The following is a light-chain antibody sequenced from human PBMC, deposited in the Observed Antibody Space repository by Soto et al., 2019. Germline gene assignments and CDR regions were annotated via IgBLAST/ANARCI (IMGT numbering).Light chain of an antibody. CDR2: AAS. Sequence: DIPMTQSPSSLSASVGDRVTITCRASQGISNYLAWYQQKPGKVPKLLIYAASTLQSGVPSRFSGSGSGTDFTLTISSLQPEDVATYYCQKYNSALTFGQGTRLEIK. J-gene: IGKJ5*01. V-gene: IGKV1-27*01. CDR1: QGISNY. CDR3: QKYNSALT.